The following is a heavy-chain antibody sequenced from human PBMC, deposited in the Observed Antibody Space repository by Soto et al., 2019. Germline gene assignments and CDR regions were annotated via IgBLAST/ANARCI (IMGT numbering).Heavy chain of an antibody. D-gene: IGHD3-16*02. CDR1: GFTFSSYW. J-gene: IGHJ4*02. Sequence: HPGGSLRLSCAASGFTFSSYWMSWVRQAPGKGLEWVANIKQDGSEKYYVDSVKGRFTISRDNAKNSLYLQMNSLRAEDTAVYYCARAMTHPKLSYYFDYWGQGTLVTAPQ. V-gene: IGHV3-7*01. CDR3: ARAMTHPKLSYYFDY. CDR2: IKQDGSEK.